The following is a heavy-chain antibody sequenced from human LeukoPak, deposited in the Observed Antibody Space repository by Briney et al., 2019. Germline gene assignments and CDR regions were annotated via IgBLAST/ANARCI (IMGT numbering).Heavy chain of an antibody. V-gene: IGHV4-4*07. Sequence: PSETLSLTCTVSGGSISGYFWSWIRQPAGKGLEWIGHIYTSGSTNYNPSLKSRVTMSVDTSKNQFSLKLSSVTAADTAVYYCARVGSSGNWFDPWGQGTLVTVSS. CDR1: GGSISGYF. D-gene: IGHD3-10*01. J-gene: IGHJ5*02. CDR3: ARVGSSGNWFDP. CDR2: IYTSGST.